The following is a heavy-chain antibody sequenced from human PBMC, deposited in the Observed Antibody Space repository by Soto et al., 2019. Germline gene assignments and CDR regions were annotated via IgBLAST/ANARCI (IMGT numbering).Heavy chain of an antibody. CDR1: GGSISSYY. CDR3: ARGDFWSGYFSVKVGGPYGMDV. D-gene: IGHD3-3*01. CDR2: IYYSGST. Sequence: DTLSLTCTVSGGSISSYYWSWIRQPPGKGLEWIGYIYYSGSTNYNPSLKSRVTISVDTSKNQFSLKLSSVTAADTAVYYCARGDFWSGYFSVKVGGPYGMDVWGQGTTVTVSS. J-gene: IGHJ6*02. V-gene: IGHV4-59*01.